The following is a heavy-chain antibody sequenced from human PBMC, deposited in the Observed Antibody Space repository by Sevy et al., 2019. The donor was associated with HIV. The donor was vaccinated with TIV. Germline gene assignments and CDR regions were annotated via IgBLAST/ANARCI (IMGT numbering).Heavy chain of an antibody. CDR3: ARAPTYDYTYYFDF. CDR2: ISAHSGNT. Sequence: ASVKVSCKTSGYSFSSYGINWVRQAPGQGLEWMGWISAHSGNTKYAQKFQGRVTMTTDTSTSTAYMELRSLRSDDTAIYYCARAPTYDYTYYFDFWGQGTLVTISS. V-gene: IGHV1-18*01. D-gene: IGHD4-4*01. J-gene: IGHJ4*02. CDR1: GYSFSSYG.